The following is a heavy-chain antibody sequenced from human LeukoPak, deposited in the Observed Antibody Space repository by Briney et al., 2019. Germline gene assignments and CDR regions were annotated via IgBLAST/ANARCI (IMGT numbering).Heavy chain of an antibody. Sequence: PGGSLRLSCAASGFTFSSYAMSWVRQALGKGLEWVSAISGSGGSTYYADSVKGRFTISRDNSKNTVYLQMDSLRAEDTAEYYCAKDHLSSSWHYFDYWGQGTLVTVSS. CDR3: AKDHLSSSWHYFDY. D-gene: IGHD6-13*01. J-gene: IGHJ4*02. CDR2: ISGSGGST. V-gene: IGHV3-23*01. CDR1: GFTFSSYA.